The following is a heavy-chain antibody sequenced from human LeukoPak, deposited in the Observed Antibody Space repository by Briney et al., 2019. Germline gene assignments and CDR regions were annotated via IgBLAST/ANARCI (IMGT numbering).Heavy chain of an antibody. CDR2: ISAYNGNT. J-gene: IGHJ6*02. CDR3: AREALSWQLVPYYYYGMDV. V-gene: IGHV1-18*01. Sequence: ASVKVSCKASGYTFTSYGISWVRQAPGQGLEWMGWISAYNGNTNYVQKLQGRVTMTTDTSTSTAYMELRSLRSDDTAVYYCAREALSWQLVPYYYYGMDVWGQGTTVTVSS. CDR1: GYTFTSYG. D-gene: IGHD6-13*01.